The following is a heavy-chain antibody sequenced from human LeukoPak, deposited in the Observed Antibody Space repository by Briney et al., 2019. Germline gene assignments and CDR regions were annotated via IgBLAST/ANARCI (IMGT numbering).Heavy chain of an antibody. Sequence: GGSLRLSCAASGFTFSSYAMHWVRQAPGKGLEWVSLISRDGDNTDYADSVKGRFAISRDNSKNSLSLQMNSLRTEDTALYYCAKDTVSRGGFDYWGQGTLVTVSS. J-gene: IGHJ4*02. CDR2: ISRDGDNT. CDR1: GFTFSSYA. D-gene: IGHD3-10*01. CDR3: AKDTVSRGGFDY. V-gene: IGHV3-43*01.